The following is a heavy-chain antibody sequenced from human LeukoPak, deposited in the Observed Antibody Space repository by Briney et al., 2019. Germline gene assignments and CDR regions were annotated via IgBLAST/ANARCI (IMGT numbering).Heavy chain of an antibody. Sequence: PGGSLRLSCAASGFTFSSYAMHWVRQAPGKGLEWVAVISFDGTNKHYADSVKGRFTISRDNSKNTLYLQMNSLRPEDTAVYFCARDLISWYYFDYWGQGTLVTVSS. CDR2: ISFDGTNK. D-gene: IGHD6-13*01. CDR1: GFTFSSYA. V-gene: IGHV3-30*04. CDR3: ARDLISWYYFDY. J-gene: IGHJ4*02.